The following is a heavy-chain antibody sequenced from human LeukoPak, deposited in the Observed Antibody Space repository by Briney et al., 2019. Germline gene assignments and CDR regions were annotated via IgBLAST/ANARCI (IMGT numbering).Heavy chain of an antibody. CDR2: IYYSGST. Sequence: SETLSLTCTVSGGSISSYYWSWIRQPPGKGLEWIGYIYYSGSTNYNPSLKSRVTISVDTSKNQFSLKLCSVTAADTAVYYCARAEPHSSSWYDPTWFDPWGQGTLVTVSS. V-gene: IGHV4-59*01. CDR3: ARAEPHSSSWYDPTWFDP. D-gene: IGHD6-13*01. CDR1: GGSISSYY. J-gene: IGHJ5*02.